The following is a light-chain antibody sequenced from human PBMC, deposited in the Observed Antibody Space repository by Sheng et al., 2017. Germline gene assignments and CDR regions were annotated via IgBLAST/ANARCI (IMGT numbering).Light chain of an antibody. CDR3: QQYNNWPGT. Sequence: EILMTQSPATLSVSPGERATLSCRASQSVSTNLAWYQQKPGQAPRLLMFGASIRATGVPDRFSGSGSGTDFTLTISSLQSEDFAVYFCQQYNNWPGTFGQGTKVEIK. V-gene: IGKV3-15*01. CDR2: GAS. J-gene: IGKJ1*01. CDR1: QSVSTN.